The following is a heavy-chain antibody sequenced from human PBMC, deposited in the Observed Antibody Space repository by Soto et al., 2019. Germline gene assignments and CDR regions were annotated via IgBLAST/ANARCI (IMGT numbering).Heavy chain of an antibody. CDR1: GDSISPYY. Sequence: VQLQESGPGLVKPSETLSLTCTVSGDSISPYYWTWIRQPPGKGLEFIGCVHASGTSTYNPSLESRVTMSVDTSKKHFSLRLQSVIAADTAVYYCARRVDFPHYMDVWGKGTTVTVSS. CDR2: VHASGTS. CDR3: ARRVDFPHYMDV. J-gene: IGHJ6*03. V-gene: IGHV4-4*08. D-gene: IGHD5-12*01.